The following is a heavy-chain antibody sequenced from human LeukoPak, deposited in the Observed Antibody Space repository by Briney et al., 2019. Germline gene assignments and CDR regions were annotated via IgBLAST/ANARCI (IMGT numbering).Heavy chain of an antibody. J-gene: IGHJ4*02. Sequence: PGGSLRLSCAASGFTFSSYGMHWVRQAPGKGLEWVAFIRYDGSNKYYADSVKGRFTISRDNSKNTLYLQVNSLRAEDTAVYYCAKGGNYDFWSGPDCWGQGTLVTVSS. CDR1: GFTFSSYG. D-gene: IGHD3-3*01. CDR2: IRYDGSNK. CDR3: AKGGNYDFWSGPDC. V-gene: IGHV3-30*02.